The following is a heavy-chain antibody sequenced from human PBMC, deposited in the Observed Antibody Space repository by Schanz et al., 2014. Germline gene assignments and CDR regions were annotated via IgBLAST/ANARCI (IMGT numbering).Heavy chain of an antibody. CDR3: AKVGPYSGSLGAFDI. D-gene: IGHD1-26*01. V-gene: IGHV3-23*01. J-gene: IGHJ3*02. CDR1: GFTFSSYA. CDR2: ITDSGGST. Sequence: EVQLLESGGGLVQPGGSLRLSCAASGFTFSSYAMSWVRQAPGKGLEWVSAITDSGGSTYYADSVKGRFTISRDNSKNPLYLQMNSLSTEDSAVYYCAKVGPYSGSLGAFDIWGQGTMVTVSS.